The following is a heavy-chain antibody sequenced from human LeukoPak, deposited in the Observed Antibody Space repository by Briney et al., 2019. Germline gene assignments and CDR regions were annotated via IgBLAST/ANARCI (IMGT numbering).Heavy chain of an antibody. CDR1: GFTFSSYA. CDR3: ARRNPYYFDY. Sequence: GGSLRLSCAASGFTFSSYALSWVRQAPGKGLEWVSTIGGSGDSTYDTDSVKGRFTISRDNSKNALYLQMNSLRAEDTAVYYCARRNPYYFDYWGQGTLVTVSS. V-gene: IGHV3-23*01. CDR2: IGGSGDST. J-gene: IGHJ4*02.